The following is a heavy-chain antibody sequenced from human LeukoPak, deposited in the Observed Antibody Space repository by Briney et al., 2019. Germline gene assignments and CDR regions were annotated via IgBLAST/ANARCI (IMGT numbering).Heavy chain of an antibody. CDR3: ARADRLHGGPYLIGP. V-gene: IGHV1-2*02. CDR1: GYTFTDYY. CDR2: INPNSGGT. Sequence: ASVKVSCKTSGYTFTDYYLHWVRQAPGQGLEWMGWINPNSGGTSSAQKFQGRVTMTRDTSISTVYMEVSWLTSDDTAIYYCARADRLHGGPYLIGPWGQGTLVAVSS. J-gene: IGHJ5*02. D-gene: IGHD2-21*01.